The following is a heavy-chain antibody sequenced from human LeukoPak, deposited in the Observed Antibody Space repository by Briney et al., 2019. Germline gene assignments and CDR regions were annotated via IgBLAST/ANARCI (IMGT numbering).Heavy chain of an antibody. D-gene: IGHD5-18*01. CDR3: ATGGPRYSYGEMGY. CDR1: GASISSGGYY. CDR2: IYHSGST. J-gene: IGHJ4*02. V-gene: IGHV4-30-2*01. Sequence: PSQTLSLTSTVSGASISSGGYYWGWIRQPPGKGLEWIGYIYHSGSTYYNPSLKSRVTISVDRSKNQFSLKLTSVTAADTAVYYCATGGPRYSYGEMGYWGRGILVTVSS.